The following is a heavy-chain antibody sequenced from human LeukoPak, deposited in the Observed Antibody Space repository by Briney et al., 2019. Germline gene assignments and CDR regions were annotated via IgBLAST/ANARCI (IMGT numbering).Heavy chain of an antibody. Sequence: SETLSLXCAVYGGSFSGYYWSWSRQPPGKGLEWIGEINHSGSTNYNPSLKSRVTISVDTSKNQFSLKLSSVTAADTAVDYCAREGGWYRDYWGQGTLVTVSS. CDR1: GGSFSGYY. J-gene: IGHJ4*02. CDR3: AREGGWYRDY. CDR2: INHSGST. V-gene: IGHV4-34*01. D-gene: IGHD6-19*01.